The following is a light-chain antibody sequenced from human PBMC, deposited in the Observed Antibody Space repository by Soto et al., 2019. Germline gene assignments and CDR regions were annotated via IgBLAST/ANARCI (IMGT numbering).Light chain of an antibody. CDR1: SSDVGGYNY. CDR3: CSYAGSNTWV. CDR2: AFT. J-gene: IGLJ3*02. Sequence: QSVLTQPRSVSGSPGQSVTISCNGASSDVGGYNYVSWHQQHPGKAPKLIIFAFTQRPSGVPDRFSGSKSGNTASLTISGLQADDEADYYCCSYAGSNTWVFGGGTKVTVL. V-gene: IGLV2-11*02.